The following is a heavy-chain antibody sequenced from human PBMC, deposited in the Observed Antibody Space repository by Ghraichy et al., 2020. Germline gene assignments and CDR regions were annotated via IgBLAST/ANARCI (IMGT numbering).Heavy chain of an antibody. Sequence: EWIGSIYYSGSTYYNPSLKSRVTISVDTSKNQFSLKLSSVTAADTAVYYCARRVVPAAISSAWFDPWVQGTLVTGSS. CDR2: IYYSGST. D-gene: IGHD2-2*01. V-gene: IGHV4-39*01. J-gene: IGHJ5*02. CDR3: ARRVVPAAISSAWFDP.